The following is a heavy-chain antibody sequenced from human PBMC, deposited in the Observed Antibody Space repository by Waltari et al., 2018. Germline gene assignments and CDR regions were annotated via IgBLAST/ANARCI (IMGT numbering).Heavy chain of an antibody. Sequence: EVQLLQSGAELKEPGTTVRISCKVSGYTFSDYYIHWVQPAPGKGLRWMGLVEPEDGETIYADNFQGRVTISADTSTDTAFMELSSLRSEDTAVFYCATALGDSSSASRPFDFWGQGTMITVSS. D-gene: IGHD6-19*01. J-gene: IGHJ3*01. CDR1: GYTFSDYY. V-gene: IGHV1-69-2*01. CDR3: ATALGDSSSASRPFDF. CDR2: VEPEDGET.